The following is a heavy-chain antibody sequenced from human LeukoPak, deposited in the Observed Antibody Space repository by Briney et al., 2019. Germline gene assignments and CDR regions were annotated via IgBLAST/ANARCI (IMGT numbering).Heavy chain of an antibody. V-gene: IGHV3-21*01. CDR1: GFTFSSYS. CDR3: AGGYCSGGSCYRDDAFDI. D-gene: IGHD2-15*01. CDR2: ISSSSSYI. J-gene: IGHJ3*02. Sequence: GGSLRLSCAASGFTFSSYSMNWVRQAPGKGLEWVSSISSSSSYIYYADSVKGRFTISRDNAKNSLYLQMNSLRAEDTAVYYCAGGYCSGGSCYRDDAFDIWGQGTMVTVSS.